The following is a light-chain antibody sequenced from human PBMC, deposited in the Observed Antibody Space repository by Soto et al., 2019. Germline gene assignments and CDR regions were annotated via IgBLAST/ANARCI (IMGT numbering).Light chain of an antibody. J-gene: IGKJ1*01. CDR1: QSVTNY. Sequence: EIFLTQSPDTLPLSPGERATLSCRASQSVTNYIAWYQQRPGQAPRLLIYDASNRATGVPARFSGSGSGTDFTLTISDLEPADFGLYYCQQRLNWPPGFGQGTKVDIK. CDR3: QQRLNWPPG. CDR2: DAS. V-gene: IGKV3-11*01.